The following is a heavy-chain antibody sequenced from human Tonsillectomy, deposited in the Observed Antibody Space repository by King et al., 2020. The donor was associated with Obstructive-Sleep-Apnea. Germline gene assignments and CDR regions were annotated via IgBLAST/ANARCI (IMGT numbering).Heavy chain of an antibody. D-gene: IGHD6-19*01. J-gene: IGHJ6*02. V-gene: IGHV3-30*09. Sequence: VQLVESGGGVVQPGRVLRLSCAASGFTFSYHVMHWVRQGPGKGLEWVAVIVYDENSKFWAGSGKGLFAISRDNSKKASYLQMNSLRAEDTVVYYCARESGWTSATIFYGMDVWAQGTTVTVSS. CDR2: IVYDENSK. CDR3: ARESGWTSATIFYGMDV. CDR1: GFTFSYHV.